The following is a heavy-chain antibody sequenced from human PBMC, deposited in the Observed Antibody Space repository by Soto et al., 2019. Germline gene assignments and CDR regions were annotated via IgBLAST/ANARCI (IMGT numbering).Heavy chain of an antibody. CDR1: GFTFSSHA. D-gene: IGHD3-22*01. V-gene: IGHV3-23*01. CDR2: ISGSGGST. CDR3: AKVYYYDSSGYPLTVDY. J-gene: IGHJ4*02. Sequence: PGGSLRLSCSASGFTFSSHAMSWVRQAPGKELERVSAISGSGGSTYYADTVKGRFTISRDNSKNTLYLQMNSLRAEDTAVYYCAKVYYYDSSGYPLTVDYWGQGTLVTVSS.